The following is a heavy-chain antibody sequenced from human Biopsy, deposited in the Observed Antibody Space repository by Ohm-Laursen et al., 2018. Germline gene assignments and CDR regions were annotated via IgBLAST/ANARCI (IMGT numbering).Heavy chain of an antibody. J-gene: IGHJ5*02. CDR1: GAIFSNYA. Sequence: SVKVSCKASGAIFSNYAITWVRQAPGQGLERMGGIIPLFGAPNYAQKFQGRLTITADESKSTTYMELSSLRSEDTAVYYCARLAQIYGDSPFDPWGQGTLVTVSS. V-gene: IGHV1-69*13. CDR2: IIPLFGAP. CDR3: ARLAQIYGDSPFDP. D-gene: IGHD4-17*01.